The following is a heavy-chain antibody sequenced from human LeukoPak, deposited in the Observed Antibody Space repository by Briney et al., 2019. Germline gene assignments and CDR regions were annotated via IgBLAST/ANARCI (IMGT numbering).Heavy chain of an antibody. V-gene: IGHV3-23*01. Sequence: GGSLRLSCAASGFTFSSNGMNWVRQAPGKGLEWVSYISATGGTIYYADSVKGRFTISRDNSKNTLYLQMNSLRAEDTAVYYCAKATGYSSGWTRFDYWGQGTLVTVSS. D-gene: IGHD6-19*01. CDR2: ISATGGTI. CDR3: AKATGYSSGWTRFDY. J-gene: IGHJ4*02. CDR1: GFTFSSNG.